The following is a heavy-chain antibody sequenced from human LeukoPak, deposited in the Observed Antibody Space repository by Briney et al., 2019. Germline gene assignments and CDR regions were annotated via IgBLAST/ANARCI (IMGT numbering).Heavy chain of an antibody. CDR1: GYSISSGYY. J-gene: IGHJ4*02. CDR3: ARVNYDFWSGYYLDY. D-gene: IGHD3-3*01. V-gene: IGHV4-38-2*02. Sequence: SETLSLTCTVSGYSISSGYYWGWIRQPPGKGLEWIGSIYHSGSTYYNPSLKSRVTISVDTSKNQFSLKLSSVTAADTAVYYCARVNYDFWSGYYLDYWGQGTLVTVSS. CDR2: IYHSGST.